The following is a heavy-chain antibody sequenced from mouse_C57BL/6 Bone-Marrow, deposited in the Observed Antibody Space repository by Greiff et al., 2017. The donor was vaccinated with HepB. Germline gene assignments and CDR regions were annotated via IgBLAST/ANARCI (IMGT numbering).Heavy chain of an antibody. CDR1: GYTFTSSW. V-gene: IGHV1-74*01. D-gene: IGHD1-3*01. CDR3: AIDRVYWDMDF. J-gene: IGHJ4*01. CDR2: IHLSVSDT. Sequence: VQLQRPGAELVKLGASVKVSCKASGYTFTSSWMHWVKQRPGQGLEWIGRIHLSVSDTNYNQKFKGKATLTVDNSSSTAYMELSSLTSEDSAVYYGAIDRVYWDMDFWGQGTSVTVSS.